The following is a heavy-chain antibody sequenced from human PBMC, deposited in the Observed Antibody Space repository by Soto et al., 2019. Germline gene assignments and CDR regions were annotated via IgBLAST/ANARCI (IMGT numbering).Heavy chain of an antibody. CDR3: AEWDTREADYGGGVDV. CDR1: GFTFSTYG. CDR2: ISYDGRNK. J-gene: IGHJ6*02. Sequence: QVQLVESGGGVVQPGRSLSLSCAASGFTFSTYGMYWVRQAPGKGLEWVAVISYDGRNKYYADSVKGRFTISRDNSKNTRYLQMSSLRTEDMAVYYCAEWDTREADYGGGVDVWGQGTTVTVSS. V-gene: IGHV3-30*18. D-gene: IGHD4-17*01.